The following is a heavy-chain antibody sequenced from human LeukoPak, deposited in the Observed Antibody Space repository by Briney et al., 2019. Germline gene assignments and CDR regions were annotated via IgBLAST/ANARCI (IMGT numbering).Heavy chain of an antibody. V-gene: IGHV3-23*01. CDR3: SKERVVTGIYYYFYFMDV. CDR1: GFTFTNYA. D-gene: IGHD2-21*02. J-gene: IGHJ6*03. CDR2: ISASGART. Sequence: GGSLRLSCAASGFTFTNYAMSWVRQAPGKGLEWVSAISASGARTYYADFVKGRFTISRDNSKNTLYLSMNSLRAEDTAVYYCSKERVVTGIYYYFYFMDVWGKGTKVTVSS.